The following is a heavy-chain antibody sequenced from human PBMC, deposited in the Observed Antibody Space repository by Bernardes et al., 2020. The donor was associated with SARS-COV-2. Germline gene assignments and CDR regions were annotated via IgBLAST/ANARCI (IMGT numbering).Heavy chain of an antibody. V-gene: IGHV4-38-2*01. CDR2: IYHSGST. Sequence: SGTLSLTCAVSGYSISSGYYWGWIRQPPGKGLEWIGSIYHSGSTYYNPSLKSRVTISVDTSKNQFSLKLSSVTAADTAVYYCARAGSITIFGVVIARQDAFDIWGQGTMVTVSS. D-gene: IGHD3-3*01. CDR1: GYSISSGYY. J-gene: IGHJ3*02. CDR3: ARAGSITIFGVVIARQDAFDI.